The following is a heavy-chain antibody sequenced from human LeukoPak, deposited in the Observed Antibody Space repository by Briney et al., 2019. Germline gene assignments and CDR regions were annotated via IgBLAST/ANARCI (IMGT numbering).Heavy chain of an antibody. CDR2: LSGDGYST. J-gene: IGHJ4*02. V-gene: IGHV3-23*01. Sequence: PGGSLRLSCAASGFTFTSYAMSWVRQAPGKGLEWVSGLSGDGYSTFYADSVEGRFTISRDNSKNTLFLQMNSLRAEDTAVYYCAKHRGSGWYYEDYWGQGTLVTVSS. D-gene: IGHD6-19*01. CDR1: GFTFTSYA. CDR3: AKHRGSGWYYEDY.